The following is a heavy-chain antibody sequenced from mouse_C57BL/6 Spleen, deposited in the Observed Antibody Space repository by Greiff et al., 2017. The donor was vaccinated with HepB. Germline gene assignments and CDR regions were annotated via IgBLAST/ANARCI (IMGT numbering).Heavy chain of an antibody. Sequence: QVQLQQPGAELVRPGSSVKLSCKASGYTFTSYWMHWVKQRPIQGLEWIGNIDPSDSETHYNQKFKDKATLTVDKSSSTAYMQLSSLTSEDSAVYYCARRGRYDGYWYFDVWGTGTTVTVSS. D-gene: IGHD2-3*01. CDR2: IDPSDSET. CDR3: ARRGRYDGYWYFDV. J-gene: IGHJ1*03. V-gene: IGHV1-52*01. CDR1: GYTFTSYW.